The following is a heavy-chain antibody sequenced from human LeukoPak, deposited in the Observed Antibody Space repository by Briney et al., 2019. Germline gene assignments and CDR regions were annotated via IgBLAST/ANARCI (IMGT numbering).Heavy chain of an antibody. CDR1: GGTFSSYA. CDR3: ARDQGEYQLLAAFDY. CDR2: IIPIFGTA. Sequence: ASVKVSWKASGGTFSSYAISWVRQAPGQGLEWMGGIIPIFGTANYAQKFQGRVTITADESTSTAYMELSSLRSEDTAVYYCARDQGEYQLLAAFDYWGQGTLVTVSS. D-gene: IGHD2-2*01. V-gene: IGHV1-69*13. J-gene: IGHJ4*02.